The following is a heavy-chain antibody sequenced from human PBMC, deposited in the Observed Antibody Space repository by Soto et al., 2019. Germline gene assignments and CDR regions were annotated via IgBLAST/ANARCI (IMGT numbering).Heavy chain of an antibody. J-gene: IGHJ4*02. CDR1: GSTVSSYH. V-gene: IGHV3-66*01. D-gene: IGHD6-13*01. CDR2: IYSAGSA. CDR3: ASVHSSSSNYFDY. Sequence: GGSLRLSCSASGSTVSSYHMSWVRQVPGKGLEWVSVIYSAGSADFADSVKGRFTISRDNSKNTLYLQMSSLRAEDTAVYYCASVHSSSSNYFDYWGQGTLVTISS.